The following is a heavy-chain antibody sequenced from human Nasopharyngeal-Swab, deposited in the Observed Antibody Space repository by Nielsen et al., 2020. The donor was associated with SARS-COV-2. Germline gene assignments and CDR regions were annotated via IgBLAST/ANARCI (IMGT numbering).Heavy chain of an antibody. D-gene: IGHD6-13*01. CDR2: ISYDGSKK. Sequence: GSLSLSCAASGFTFSSYAMHWVRQAPGKGLEWVAVISYDGSKKYYADSVKGRFTISRDNSKNTLYLQMNSLRAEDTAVYYCARDQGSSWYTYYYYYGMDVWGQGTTVNVSS. V-gene: IGHV3-30-3*01. CDR1: GFTFSSYA. J-gene: IGHJ6*02. CDR3: ARDQGSSWYTYYYYYGMDV.